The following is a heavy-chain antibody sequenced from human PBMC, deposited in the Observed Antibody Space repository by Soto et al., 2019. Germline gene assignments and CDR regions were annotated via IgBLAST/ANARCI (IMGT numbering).Heavy chain of an antibody. CDR2: IYSSWST. V-gene: IGHV4-31*03. J-gene: IGHJ2*01. CDR3: ARDRRARVPNCCYFDL. Sequence: QVQLQESGPGLVKPSQTLSLTCIVSGGSVSSGDHYWNWIRLQLAQGLEWSGFIYSSWSTYYNPSLKNRITMTPDTSKNHFSLEMNSVTAADTAVYYCARDRRARVPNCCYFDLWGRGTLVTVSS. D-gene: IGHD3-10*01. CDR1: GGSVSSGDHY.